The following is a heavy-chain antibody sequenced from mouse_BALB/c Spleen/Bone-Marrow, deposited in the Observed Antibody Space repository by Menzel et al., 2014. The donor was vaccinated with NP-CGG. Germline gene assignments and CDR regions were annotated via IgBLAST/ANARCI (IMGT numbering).Heavy chain of an antibody. Sequence: QVQLQQSGAELVKPGASVKMSCKAFGYTFTSYPIEWMKQNHGKSLEWIGNFHPYNDDTKYSEKFKGKAKLTVEKSSSTVFLELRRFTSEGSAIYYCGRGGGFAYWGQGTLVTVSA. CDR2: FHPYNDDT. J-gene: IGHJ3*01. CDR1: GYTFTSYP. CDR3: GRGGGFAY. V-gene: IGHV1-47*01.